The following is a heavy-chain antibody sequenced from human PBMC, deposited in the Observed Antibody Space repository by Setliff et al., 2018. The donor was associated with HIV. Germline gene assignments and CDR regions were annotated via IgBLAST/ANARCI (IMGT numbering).Heavy chain of an antibody. V-gene: IGHV3-15*01. Sequence: GGSLRLSCAASGFTFNYAWMGWVRQAPGKGLEWVGRIKSKIDAETTDYAAPVKGRFTISRDDSKNTVYLQLNSLKTEDTAMYYCTADLTDPPAYGPDYWGQRTLVTVSS. CDR3: TADLTDPPAYGPDY. J-gene: IGHJ4*02. CDR1: GFTFNYAW. CDR2: IKSKIDAETT. D-gene: IGHD2-21*01.